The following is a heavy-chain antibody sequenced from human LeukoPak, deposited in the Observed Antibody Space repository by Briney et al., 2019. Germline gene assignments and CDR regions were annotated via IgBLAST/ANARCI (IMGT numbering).Heavy chain of an antibody. D-gene: IGHD1-26*01. Sequence: GGSLRLSCAPSAFTFSEYSMNWVRHAPGKGGVWLSYISGSSSTIYYADSVRGRFTISRDNAKNSMYLQMNSLRAEDTAVYYCARDRLTSGNYFFDYWGQGTLVTVSS. CDR2: ISGSSSTI. V-gene: IGHV3-48*01. CDR1: AFTFSEYS. CDR3: ARDRLTSGNYFFDY. J-gene: IGHJ4*02.